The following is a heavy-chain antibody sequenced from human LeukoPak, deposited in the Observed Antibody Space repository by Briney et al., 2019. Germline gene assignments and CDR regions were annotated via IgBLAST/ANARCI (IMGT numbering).Heavy chain of an antibody. D-gene: IGHD2-15*01. CDR3: AKDIVVVLAAKGPFHY. Sequence: GGSLRLSCAASGFTFSSYEMNWVRHAPGKGLEWVSYISSSGSTIYYADSLKGRFTISRDNAKNSLYLQMNSLRPEDTAFYYCAKDIVVVLAAKGPFHYWGRGTLVTVSS. CDR1: GFTFSSYE. V-gene: IGHV3-48*03. CDR2: ISSSGSTI. J-gene: IGHJ4*02.